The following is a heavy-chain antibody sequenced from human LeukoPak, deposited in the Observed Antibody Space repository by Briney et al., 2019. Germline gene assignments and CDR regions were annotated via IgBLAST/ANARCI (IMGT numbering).Heavy chain of an antibody. CDR2: ISAYNGNT. CDR1: GYTFTSYG. V-gene: IGHV1-18*01. J-gene: IGHJ3*02. Sequence: ASVKVSCKASGYTFTSYGISWVRQAPGQGLEWMGWISAYNGNTNYAQKLQGRVTMTTDTSTSTAYMELRSLRSDDTAVYYCATVAHYYDSSGYAHVAFDIWGQGTMVTVSS. CDR3: ATVAHYYDSSGYAHVAFDI. D-gene: IGHD3-22*01.